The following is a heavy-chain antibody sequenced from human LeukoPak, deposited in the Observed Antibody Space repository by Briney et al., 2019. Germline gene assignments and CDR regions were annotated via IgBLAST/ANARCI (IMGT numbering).Heavy chain of an antibody. CDR3: ARESTGVAAAGLAFDI. J-gene: IGHJ3*02. V-gene: IGHV3-30*04. CDR1: GFTFSSYA. Sequence: AGGSLRLSCVASGFTFSSYAMHWVRQAPGKGLEWVAVISYDGSNKYYADSVKGRFTFSRDNSKNTLSLQMNSLRAEDTAVYYCARESTGVAAAGLAFDIWGQGTMVTVS. D-gene: IGHD6-13*01. CDR2: ISYDGSNK.